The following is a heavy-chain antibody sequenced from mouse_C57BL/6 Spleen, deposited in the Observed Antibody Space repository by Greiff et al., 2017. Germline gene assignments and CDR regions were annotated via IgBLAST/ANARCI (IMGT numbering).Heavy chain of an antibody. Sequence: EVHLVESGGGLVQPGESLKLSCESNEYEFPSHDMSWVRKTPEKRLELVAAINSDGGSTYYPDTMESRFIISRDNTKKTLYLQMSSLRSEDTALYYCARASYGSSWDWYFDVWGTGTTVTVSS. V-gene: IGHV5-2*01. CDR2: INSDGGST. CDR3: ARASYGSSWDWYFDV. J-gene: IGHJ1*03. D-gene: IGHD1-1*01. CDR1: EYEFPSHD.